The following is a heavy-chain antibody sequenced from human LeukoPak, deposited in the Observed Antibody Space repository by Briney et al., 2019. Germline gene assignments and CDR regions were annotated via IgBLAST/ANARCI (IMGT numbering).Heavy chain of an antibody. CDR3: AKVTYYYDSSGYYADAFDI. CDR1: GFTFSSYA. Sequence: GGSLRLSRAASGFTFSSYAMSWVRQAPGKGLEWVSAISGSGGSTYYADSVKGRFTISRDNSKNTLYLQMNSLRAEDTAVYYCAKVTYYYDSSGYYADAFDIWGQGTMVTVSS. D-gene: IGHD3-22*01. V-gene: IGHV3-23*01. J-gene: IGHJ3*02. CDR2: ISGSGGST.